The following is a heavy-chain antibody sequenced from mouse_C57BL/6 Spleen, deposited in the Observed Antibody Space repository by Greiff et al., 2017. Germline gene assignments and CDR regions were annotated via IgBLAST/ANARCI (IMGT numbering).Heavy chain of an antibody. D-gene: IGHD3-3*01. CDR3: ARGGTRYYYAMDY. CDR2: ISYDGSN. CDR1: GYSITSGYY. Sequence: EVKLQESGPGLVKPSQSLSLTCSVTGYSITSGYYWNWIRQFPGNKLEWMGYISYDGSNNYNPSLKNRISITRDTSKNQFFLKLNSVTTEDTATYYCARGGTRYYYAMDYWGQGTSVTVSS. V-gene: IGHV3-6*01. J-gene: IGHJ4*01.